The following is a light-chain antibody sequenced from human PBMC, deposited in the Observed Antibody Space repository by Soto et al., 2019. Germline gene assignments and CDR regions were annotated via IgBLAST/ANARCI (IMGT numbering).Light chain of an antibody. J-gene: IGKJ4*01. CDR1: QDITNS. Sequence: DIQMTQSPSSLSASVGDRVTITCQASQDITNSLDWYQQKPGKAPKVLIYDASNLQTGVPLRFSGSGSGTDFTLTITDVQPEDFATYYCQQSFKTPRPFGGGTKVDIK. V-gene: IGKV1-39*01. CDR3: QQSFKTPRP. CDR2: DAS.